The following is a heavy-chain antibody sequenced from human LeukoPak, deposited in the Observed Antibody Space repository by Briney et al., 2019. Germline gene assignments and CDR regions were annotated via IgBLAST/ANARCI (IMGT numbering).Heavy chain of an antibody. D-gene: IGHD4-11*01. CDR1: GVSFSSYG. CDR3: AKDAQRGFDYSNSLEY. CDR2: IWSDGTNQ. Sequence: GGSLRLSCVASGVSFSSYGMHWVRQAPGKGLEWVAVIWSDGTNQYYADSVKGRFTISRDDSGNTVYLQMNSLRPEDTGVYYCAKDAQRGFDYSNSLEYWGQGTPVTVST. J-gene: IGHJ4*02. V-gene: IGHV3-33*06.